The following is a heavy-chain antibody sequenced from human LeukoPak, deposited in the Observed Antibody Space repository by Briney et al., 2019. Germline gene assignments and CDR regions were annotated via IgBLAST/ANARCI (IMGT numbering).Heavy chain of an antibody. V-gene: IGHV3-7*01. CDR1: GFRLSDYW. Sequence: GGCLRLSCVGCGFRLSDYWMCWVRQAPGKGLEWVGNINQVGRGKYYIDTVKGRFTISRANARNSLYLQMNSLRAEDAAVYYCALGYGSTGCYTGPPMDVWGKGTTVTVSS. CDR3: ALGYGSTGCYTGPPMDV. D-gene: IGHD2-2*02. CDR2: INQVGRGK. J-gene: IGHJ6*04.